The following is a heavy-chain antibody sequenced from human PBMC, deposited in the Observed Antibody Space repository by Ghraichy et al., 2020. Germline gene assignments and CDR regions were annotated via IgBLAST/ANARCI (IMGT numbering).Heavy chain of an antibody. V-gene: IGHV3-23*01. D-gene: IGHD6-19*01. CDR2: ISGSGGNI. Sequence: ETLSLTCAASGFTFSSYAMNWVRQAPGKGLEWVSAISGSGGNIYYADSVKGRFTVSRDNSKNTLYLHMDSLRAEDTAVYYCAKDGRGWYPKYYLDYWGQGILVTVTS. CDR3: AKDGRGWYPKYYLDY. J-gene: IGHJ4*02. CDR1: GFTFSSYA.